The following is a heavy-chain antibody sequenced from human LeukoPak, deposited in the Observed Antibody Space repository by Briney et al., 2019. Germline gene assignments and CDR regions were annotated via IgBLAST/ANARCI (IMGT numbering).Heavy chain of an antibody. D-gene: IGHD3-3*01. J-gene: IGHJ3*02. Sequence: GGSLRLSCAASGFTFSSYGMHWVRQAPGKGLEWVAVIWYDGSNKYYADSVKGRFTISRDNSKNTLYLQMNSLRAEDTAVNYCARGGITIFGVGHDAFDIWGQGTMVTVSS. V-gene: IGHV3-33*01. CDR1: GFTFSSYG. CDR2: IWYDGSNK. CDR3: ARGGITIFGVGHDAFDI.